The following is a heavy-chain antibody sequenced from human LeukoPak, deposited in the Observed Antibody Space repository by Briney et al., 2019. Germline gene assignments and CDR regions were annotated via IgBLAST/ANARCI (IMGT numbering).Heavy chain of an antibody. D-gene: IGHD1-26*01. CDR2: INPNSGGT. J-gene: IGHJ6*03. V-gene: IGHV1-2*02. CDR3: ARASGSPYYYYYMDA. CDR1: GYTFTGYY. Sequence: ASVKVSCKASGYTFTGYYMHWVRQAPGQGLEWMGWINPNSGGTNCAQKFQGRVTMTRDTSISTAYMELSRLRSDDTAVYYCARASGSPYYYYYMDAWGKGTTVTISS.